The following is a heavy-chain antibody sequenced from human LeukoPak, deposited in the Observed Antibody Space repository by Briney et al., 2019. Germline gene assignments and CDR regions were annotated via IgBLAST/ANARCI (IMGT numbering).Heavy chain of an antibody. J-gene: IGHJ4*02. V-gene: IGHV3-48*01. CDR1: GFTFSSYS. D-gene: IGHD3-9*01. CDR2: ISSSSSTI. Sequence: GGSLRLSCAASGFTFSSYSMNWVRQAPGKGLEWVSYISSSSSTIYYADSVKGRFTISRDNSKNTLNLQMNSLRAEDTAVYYCAKREATLRYFDWLLFPFDYWGQGTLVTVSS. CDR3: AKREATLRYFDWLLFPFDY.